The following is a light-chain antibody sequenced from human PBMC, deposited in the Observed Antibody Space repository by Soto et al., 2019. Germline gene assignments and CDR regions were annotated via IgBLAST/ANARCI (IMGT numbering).Light chain of an antibody. CDR3: QQYNNWPRT. Sequence: EILVTQSPATLSXXPVXXXXXXXRASQSVTTDLAWYQQKPGQPPRLLIYGASTRATDFPARFSGSGSGTEFTLTISSLQSEDFAVYYCQQYNNWPRTFGQGTKV. J-gene: IGKJ1*01. V-gene: IGKV3-15*01. CDR1: QSVTTD. CDR2: GAS.